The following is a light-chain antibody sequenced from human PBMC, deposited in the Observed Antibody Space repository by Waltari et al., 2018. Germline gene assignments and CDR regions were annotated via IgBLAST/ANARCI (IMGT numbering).Light chain of an antibody. CDR2: GVN. CDR1: SSDIGSYNV. J-gene: IGLJ3*02. CDR3: SSYAGSVV. V-gene: IGLV2-23*02. Sequence: QSALTQPASVSGSRGQSITISCTGSSSDIGSYNVVSWSQHHPGKAPKLLIYGVNNRPSGVSNRFSGSKSGNTASLTISGLQAEDEAYYYCSSYAGSVVFGGGTKLTVL.